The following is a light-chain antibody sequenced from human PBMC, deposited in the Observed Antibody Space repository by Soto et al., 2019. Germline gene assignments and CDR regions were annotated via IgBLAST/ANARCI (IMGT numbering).Light chain of an antibody. Sequence: QSVLTQPASVSGSPGQSITISCTGTSSDVGGYIYVSWYQHHPGKAPELMIFEVSNRPSGVSHRFSGSKSGNTASLTISGLQTEDEGDYYCSSYTSSSTRVFGTGTKLTVL. J-gene: IGLJ1*01. V-gene: IGLV2-14*01. CDR2: EVS. CDR1: SSDVGGYIY. CDR3: SSYTSSSTRV.